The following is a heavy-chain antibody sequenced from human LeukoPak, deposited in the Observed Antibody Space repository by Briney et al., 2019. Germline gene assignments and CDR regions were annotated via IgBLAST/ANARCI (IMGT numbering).Heavy chain of an antibody. V-gene: IGHV4-39*01. CDR2: LSNSGST. J-gene: IGHJ4*02. Sequence: SETLSLTCTVSGGSLSSSSDCWDWIRRPPEKGLEWLGSLSNSGSTFYHPSLKSRVPISADTSKNQFSLKLSAVTAADTAVYYCARRGSNYSVNDYRQSIDYWGQGTLVTVSS. CDR3: ARRGSNYSVNDYRQSIDY. CDR1: GGSLSSSSDC. D-gene: IGHD5/OR15-5a*01.